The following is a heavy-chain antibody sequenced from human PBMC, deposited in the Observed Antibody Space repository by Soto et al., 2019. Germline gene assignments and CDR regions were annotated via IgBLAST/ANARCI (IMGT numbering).Heavy chain of an antibody. J-gene: IGHJ4*02. Sequence: QVQLVESGGGVVQPGRSLRLSCAASGFSFSSCAMHWVRQAPGKGLEWVADISHDGSNKYYADSVKGRFTISRDNSGNTVYLQMNSLRPDDTAVYYCARVNIAVAGSAYCFDYWGQGTLVTVSS. V-gene: IGHV3-30-3*01. CDR3: ARVNIAVAGSAYCFDY. CDR1: GFSFSSCA. D-gene: IGHD6-19*01. CDR2: ISHDGSNK.